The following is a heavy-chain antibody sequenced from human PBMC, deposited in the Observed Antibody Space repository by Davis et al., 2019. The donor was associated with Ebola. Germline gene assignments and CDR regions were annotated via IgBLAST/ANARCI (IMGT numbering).Heavy chain of an antibody. D-gene: IGHD3-9*01. CDR1: GYTFTSYA. CDR3: ARVPPLLRYFDWLLSEDYYYGMDV. V-gene: IGHV1-3*01. Sequence: ASVKVSCKASGYTFTSYAMHWVRQAPGQRLEWMGWINAGNGNTKYSQKFQGRVTMTRNTSISTAYMELSSLRSEDTAVYYCARVPPLLRYFDWLLSEDYYYGMDVWGKGTTVTVSS. J-gene: IGHJ6*04. CDR2: INAGNGNT.